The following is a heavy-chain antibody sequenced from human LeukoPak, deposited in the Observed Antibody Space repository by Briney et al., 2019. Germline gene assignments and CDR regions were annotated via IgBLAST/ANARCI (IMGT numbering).Heavy chain of an antibody. Sequence: ASVKVSCKASGYIFTSYDINWVRQATGQGLEWMGWMNPNSGNTGYAQKFQGRVTMTRNTSISTAYMELSSLRSEDTAVYYCARGGLRFLEWLGVVDYWGQGTLVTVSS. CDR1: GYIFTSYD. CDR2: MNPNSGNT. V-gene: IGHV1-8*01. CDR3: ARGGLRFLEWLGVVDY. J-gene: IGHJ4*02. D-gene: IGHD3-3*01.